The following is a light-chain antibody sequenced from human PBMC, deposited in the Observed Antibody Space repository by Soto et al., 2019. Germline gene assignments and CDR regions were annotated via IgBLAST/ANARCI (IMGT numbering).Light chain of an antibody. J-gene: IGLJ1*01. CDR3: TSYTSSSTYV. Sequence: QSVLTQPASVSGSPGQSITISCTGTSGDVGGYNYVSWYQHHPGKGPKLMIYDVSNRPSGVSSRFSGSKSGNTASLTISGLQAEDDADYYCTSYTSSSTYVFGTGTKVTVL. V-gene: IGLV2-14*03. CDR1: SGDVGGYNY. CDR2: DVS.